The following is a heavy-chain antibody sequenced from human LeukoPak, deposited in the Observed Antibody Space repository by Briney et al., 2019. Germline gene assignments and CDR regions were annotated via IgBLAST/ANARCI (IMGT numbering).Heavy chain of an antibody. CDR3: ARTITENMIVVVKALPLTFDY. J-gene: IGHJ4*02. CDR1: GFTFSDYY. Sequence: PGGSLRLSCAASGFTFSDYYMSWIRQAPGKGLEWVSYISSSGSTIYYADSVKGRFTISRDNAKNSLYLQMNSLRAEDTAVYYCARTITENMIVVVKALPLTFDYWGQGTLVNVSS. D-gene: IGHD3-22*01. CDR2: ISSSGSTI. V-gene: IGHV3-11*01.